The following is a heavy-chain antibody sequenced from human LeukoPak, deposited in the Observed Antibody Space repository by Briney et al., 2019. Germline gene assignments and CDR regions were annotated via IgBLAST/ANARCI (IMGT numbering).Heavy chain of an antibody. D-gene: IGHD1-26*01. Sequence: GGSLRLSCAASGFTFSSYGMSWVRQAPGKGLEWVSAISGSGGSTYYADSVKGRFTISRDNSKNTLYLQMNSLRAEDTAVYYCAKYQNQYSVSFPTDYWGQGTLVTVSS. CDR1: GFTFSSYG. J-gene: IGHJ4*02. CDR2: ISGSGGST. CDR3: AKYQNQYSVSFPTDY. V-gene: IGHV3-23*01.